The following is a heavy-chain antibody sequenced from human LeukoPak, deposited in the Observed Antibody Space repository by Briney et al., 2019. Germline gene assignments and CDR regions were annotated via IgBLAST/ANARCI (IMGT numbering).Heavy chain of an antibody. D-gene: IGHD3-22*01. J-gene: IGHJ4*02. CDR3: AKGIRDSSGYYYPVGGFDY. Sequence: PGGSLRLSCAASGFTFSSYGMHWVRQAPGKGLEWVAVISYDGSNKYYADSVKGRFTISRDNSKNTLYLQMNSLRAEDTAVYYCAKGIRDSSGYYYPVGGFDYWGQGTLVTVSS. V-gene: IGHV3-30*18. CDR2: ISYDGSNK. CDR1: GFTFSSYG.